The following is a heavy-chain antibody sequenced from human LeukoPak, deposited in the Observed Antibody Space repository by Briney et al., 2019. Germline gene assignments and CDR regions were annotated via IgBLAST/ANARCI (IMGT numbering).Heavy chain of an antibody. V-gene: IGHV4-4*02. CDR2: IYHSGST. Sequence: SETLSLTCAVSGGSISSSNWWSWVRQPPGKGLEWLGEIYHSGSTNYNPSLKSRVTISVDKSKNQFSLKLSSVTAADTAVYYSARRDYYDSSGPLDYWGQGTLVTVSS. CDR3: ARRDYYDSSGPLDY. CDR1: GGSISSSNW. D-gene: IGHD3-22*01. J-gene: IGHJ4*02.